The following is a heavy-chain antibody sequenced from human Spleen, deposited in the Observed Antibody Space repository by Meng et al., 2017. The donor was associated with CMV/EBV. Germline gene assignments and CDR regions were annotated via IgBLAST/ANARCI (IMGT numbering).Heavy chain of an antibody. CDR1: SFSDYY. D-gene: IGHD3-3*01. CDR2: INHSGSA. J-gene: IGHJ4*02. Sequence: SFSDYYWIWIRQSPGKGLEWIGEINHSGSANYNPSLESRVTISVDTSNNQFSLKLYSVTAADTAVYYCARGTSQGATVFGVVIPDYWGQGMLVTVSS. CDR3: ARGTSQGATVFGVVIPDY. V-gene: IGHV4-34*01.